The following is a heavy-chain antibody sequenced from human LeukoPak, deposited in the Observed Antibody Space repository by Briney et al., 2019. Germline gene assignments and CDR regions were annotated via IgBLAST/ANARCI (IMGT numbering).Heavy chain of an antibody. D-gene: IGHD6-19*01. V-gene: IGHV1-69*05. J-gene: IGHJ4*02. CDR1: GGTFSSYA. Sequence: SSVTVSCKAYGGTFSSYAISWVRQPPGQGLEWMGGIIPIFGTANYAQKFQGRVTITTDESTSTAYMELSRLRSEDTAVYYCARVSFGGSAWSYWGQGTMVTVSS. CDR3: ARVSFGGSAWSY. CDR2: IIPIFGTA.